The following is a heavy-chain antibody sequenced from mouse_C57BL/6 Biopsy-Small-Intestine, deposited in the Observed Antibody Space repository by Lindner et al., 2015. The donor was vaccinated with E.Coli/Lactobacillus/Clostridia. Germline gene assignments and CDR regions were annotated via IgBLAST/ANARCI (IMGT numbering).Heavy chain of an antibody. Sequence: SVKVSCKVSGYTLSELSMHWVRQAPGKGLEWMGSFGPEDTETMYAQKFQGRVTLTDDTSTDTAYMELTSLRSDDTAVYYCATGDYGSRSYSRGYYGTDIWGQGTTVTVSS. CDR3: ATGDYGSRSYSRGYYGTDI. V-gene: IGHV1-74*01. CDR2: FGPEDTET. J-gene: IGHJ1*01. CDR1: GYTLSELS. D-gene: IGHD1-1*01.